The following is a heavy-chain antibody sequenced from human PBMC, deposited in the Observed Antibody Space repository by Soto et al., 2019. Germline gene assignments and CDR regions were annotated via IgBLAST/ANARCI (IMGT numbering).Heavy chain of an antibody. D-gene: IGHD2-2*01. CDR1: GGSISSSSNS. V-gene: IGHV4-39*01. CDR2: IYLSASA. J-gene: IGHJ6*02. Sequence: QLQLQESGPRLVKPSETLSLTCSVSGGSISSSSNSWAWIRQSPGKGLEWIGTIYLSASAHYNPSLADRVTTSADTPNNQLSLRLSSVTAADTAVYYCGRQPGHCGSTACFGYYSVDVWGQGTTVTVS. CDR3: GRQPGHCGSTACFGYYSVDV.